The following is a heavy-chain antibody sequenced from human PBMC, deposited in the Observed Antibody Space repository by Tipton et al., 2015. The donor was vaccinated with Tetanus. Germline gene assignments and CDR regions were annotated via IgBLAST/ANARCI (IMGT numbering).Heavy chain of an antibody. CDR3: ARHLPNWKDDH. J-gene: IGHJ5*02. Sequence: VQLVQSGAEVKKPGEPVRISCKGSGYRFTTYWITWVRQMPGQGLEWMGTIEPGGSYVNYSPSFHGLVPISTDQSISTAYLQWSGLKASDTAMYFCARHLPNWKDDHWGQGTLVTVSS. D-gene: IGHD1-20*01. V-gene: IGHV5-10-1*01. CDR1: GYRFTTYW. CDR2: IEPGGSYV.